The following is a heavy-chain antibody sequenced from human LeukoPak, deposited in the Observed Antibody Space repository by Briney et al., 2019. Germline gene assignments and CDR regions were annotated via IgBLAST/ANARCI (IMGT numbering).Heavy chain of an antibody. CDR2: TYTGGNS. Sequence: PGGSLRLSCAASGFTVSSIHMVWVRQAPGKGLEWVSVTYTGGNSYYADSVKGRFIISRDISKNTLYLQMNCLRAEDSALYYCARGGRGSAAVVAPRSFDIWGQGTMVTVSS. J-gene: IGHJ3*02. V-gene: IGHV3-53*01. CDR3: ARGGRGSAAVVAPRSFDI. CDR1: GFTVSSIH. D-gene: IGHD3-22*01.